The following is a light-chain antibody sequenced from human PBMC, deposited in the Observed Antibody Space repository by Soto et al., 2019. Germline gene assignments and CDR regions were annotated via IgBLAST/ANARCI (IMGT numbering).Light chain of an antibody. CDR2: DAS. V-gene: IGKV3-11*01. J-gene: IGKJ5*01. CDR3: QKRSNWPPIT. Sequence: EIVLTQSPATLSLSPGERATLSCRASQSVSSYLAWYQQKPGQAPRLLIYDASNRATGIPDRFGGSGSGTDFTLTISSLEPEDFAVYYCQKRSNWPPITFGQGTRLEIK. CDR1: QSVSSY.